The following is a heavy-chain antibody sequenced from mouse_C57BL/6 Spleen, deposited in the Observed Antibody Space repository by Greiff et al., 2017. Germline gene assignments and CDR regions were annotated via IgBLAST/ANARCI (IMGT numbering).Heavy chain of an antibody. V-gene: IGHV1-76*01. Sequence: QVQLQQSGAELVRPGASVKLSCKASGYTFTDYYINWVKQRPGQGLEWIARIYPGSGNTYYNEKFKGQATLTAEKSSSTSYMQLSSLTSEDSAVYFCARYYYYGSSCDYWGQGTTLTVSS. CDR3: ARYYYYGSSCDY. J-gene: IGHJ2*01. CDR1: GYTFTDYY. D-gene: IGHD1-1*01. CDR2: IYPGSGNT.